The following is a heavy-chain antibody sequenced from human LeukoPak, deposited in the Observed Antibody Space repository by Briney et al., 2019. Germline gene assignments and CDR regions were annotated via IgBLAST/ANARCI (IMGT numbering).Heavy chain of an antibody. Sequence: GRSLRLSCAASEFTFSSYFMNWVRQTPGKGLEWVSSISSGSTYIYYADSVKGRFTVSRDNAKNTLYLQMKSLRVEDTAVYYCAKGYGYSYGYRVWGQGTLVTVSS. D-gene: IGHD5-18*01. J-gene: IGHJ4*02. V-gene: IGHV3-21*04. CDR1: EFTFSSYF. CDR2: ISSGSTYI. CDR3: AKGYGYSYGYRV.